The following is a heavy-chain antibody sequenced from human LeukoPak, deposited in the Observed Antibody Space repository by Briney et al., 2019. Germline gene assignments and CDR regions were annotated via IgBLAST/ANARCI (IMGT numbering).Heavy chain of an antibody. J-gene: IGHJ4*02. CDR2: ISSSGSTI. V-gene: IGHV3-11*04. Sequence: GGSLRLSCAASGFTFSDYYMSWIRQAPGKGLEWVSYISSSGSTIYYADSVKGRFTISRDNAKNSLYLEMNSLRVEDTAVYYCARDGHATVAVNFDYWGQGTLVTVSS. CDR3: ARDGHATVAVNFDY. CDR1: GFTFSDYY. D-gene: IGHD6-19*01.